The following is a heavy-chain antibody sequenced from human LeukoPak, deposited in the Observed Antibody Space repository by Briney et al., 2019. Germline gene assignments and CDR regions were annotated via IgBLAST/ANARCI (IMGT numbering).Heavy chain of an antibody. CDR1: GDTFSSYA. D-gene: IGHD6-6*01. CDR3: ASPAGSFIAARPYYYYYMDV. CDR2: IIPIFGTA. V-gene: IGHV1-69*13. J-gene: IGHJ6*03. Sequence: ASVKVSCKASGDTFSSYAISWVRQAPGQGLEWMGGIIPIFGTANYAQKFQGRVTITADESTSTAYMELSSLRSEDTAVYYCASPAGSFIAARPYYYYYMDVWGKGTTVTVSS.